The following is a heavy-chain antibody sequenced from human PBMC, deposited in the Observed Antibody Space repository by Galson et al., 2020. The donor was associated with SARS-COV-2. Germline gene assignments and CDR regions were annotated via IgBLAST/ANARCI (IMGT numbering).Heavy chain of an antibody. V-gene: IGHV3-33*01. Sequence: GESLKISCAASGFTFSSYGMHWVRQAPGKGLEWVAVIWYDGSNKYYADSVKGRFTISRDNSKNTLYLQMNSLRAEDTAVYYCARDRKNYYYGMDVWGQGTTVTVSS. CDR1: GFTFSSYG. CDR3: ARDRKNYYYGMDV. CDR2: IWYDGSNK. J-gene: IGHJ6*02.